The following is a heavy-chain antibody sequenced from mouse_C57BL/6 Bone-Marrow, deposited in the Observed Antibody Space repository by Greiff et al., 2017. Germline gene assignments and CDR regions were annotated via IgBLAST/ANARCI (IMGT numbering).Heavy chain of an antibody. J-gene: IGHJ2*01. V-gene: IGHV1-50*01. Sequence: QVQLKQPGAELVKPGASVKLSCKASGYTFTSYWMQWVKQRPGQGLEWIGEIDPSDSYSNYNQKFKGKATLPVDTSSSTAYMQLSSLTSEYSAFYYCARSDCDFDYWSQGTTLTVSS. CDR1: GYTFTSYW. CDR2: IDPSDSYS. CDR3: ARSDCDFDY.